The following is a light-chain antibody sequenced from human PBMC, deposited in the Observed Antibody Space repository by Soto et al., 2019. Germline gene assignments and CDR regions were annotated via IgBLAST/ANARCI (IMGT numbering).Light chain of an antibody. V-gene: IGKV3D-20*02. CDR1: QSVSSNY. J-gene: IGKJ5*01. CDR3: QQRHMWPIT. CDR2: DAY. Sequence: ELVLTQSPGPLSLSPRERATLSCRASQSVSSNYLTWYQQKPGQAPRLLLYDAYNRATGIPPSFSGSGSGTDFTLTISSLEPEDSAVYYCQQRHMWPITFGQGTRLEIK.